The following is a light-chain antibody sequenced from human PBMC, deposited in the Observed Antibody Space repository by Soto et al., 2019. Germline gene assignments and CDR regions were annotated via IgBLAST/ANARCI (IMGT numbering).Light chain of an antibody. V-gene: IGKV1-12*01. CDR1: QDITRW. Sequence: DIQMTQSPSSVSAVVGDRVTITCRASQDITRWLAWYQQQPGRAPKLLIYAASTLEGGVPSRFSGSGSGTDFTLTISGLQPEDFATYYCQHAHSFPVTCGQGTRLEI. CDR2: AAS. J-gene: IGKJ5*01. CDR3: QHAHSFPVT.